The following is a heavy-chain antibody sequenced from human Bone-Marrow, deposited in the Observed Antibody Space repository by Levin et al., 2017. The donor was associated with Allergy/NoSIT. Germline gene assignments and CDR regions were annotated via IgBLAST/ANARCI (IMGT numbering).Heavy chain of an antibody. CDR2: IYSGGST. CDR1: GFTVSSNY. CDR3: ARGWFGELLSH. J-gene: IGHJ4*02. D-gene: IGHD3-10*01. Sequence: AGGSLRLSCAASGFTVSSNYMSWVRQAPGKGPEWVSVIYSGGSTYYADSVKGRFTISRDNSKNTLYLQMNSLRAGDTAVYYCARGWFGELLSHWGQGTLVTVSS. V-gene: IGHV3-53*01.